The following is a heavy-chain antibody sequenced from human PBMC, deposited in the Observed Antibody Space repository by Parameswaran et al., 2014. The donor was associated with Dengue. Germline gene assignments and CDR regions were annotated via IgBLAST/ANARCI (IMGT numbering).Heavy chain of an antibody. V-gene: IGHV4-31*02. J-gene: IGHJ4*02. CDR2: IYYSGST. D-gene: IGHD3-22*01. Sequence: RWIRQPPGKGLEWIGYIYYSGSTYYNPSLKSRVTISVDTSKNQFSLKLSSVTAADTAVYYCARGYDSSGYPYTTFDYWGQGTLVTVSS. CDR3: ARGYDSSGYPYTTFDY.